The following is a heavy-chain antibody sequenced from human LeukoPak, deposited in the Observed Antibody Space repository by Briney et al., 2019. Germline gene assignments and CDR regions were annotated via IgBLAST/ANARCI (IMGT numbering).Heavy chain of an antibody. V-gene: IGHV3-21*01. Sequence: GGSLRLSCEASGFTFISYNMNWVRQAPGKGLEWVSSISSSSRSYRYYADSLKGRFTISRGNAKNSLYLQMNSLRAEDTAVYYCAREHSGYDFPGRDYYYMDVWGKGTTVTVSS. CDR1: GFTFISYN. D-gene: IGHD5-12*01. CDR3: AREHSGYDFPGRDYYYMDV. CDR2: ISSSSRSYR. J-gene: IGHJ6*03.